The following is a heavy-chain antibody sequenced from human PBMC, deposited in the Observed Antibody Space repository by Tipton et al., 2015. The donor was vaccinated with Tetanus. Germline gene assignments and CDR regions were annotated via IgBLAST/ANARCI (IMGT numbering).Heavy chain of an antibody. CDR3: AKEDAYIVGPGPPSTYYGLNV. V-gene: IGHV4-39*02. Sequence: TLSLTCTVSGGSISSPSYYWGWIRQPPGKGLEWIGSVYYSGTTYYNPSLRNRLTVSRDTSKNQFSLNLKSVTAADTAVYYCAKEDAYIVGPGPPSTYYGLNVWGQGTTVTVSS. CDR2: VYYSGTT. J-gene: IGHJ6*02. CDR1: GGSISSPSYY. D-gene: IGHD3-16*01.